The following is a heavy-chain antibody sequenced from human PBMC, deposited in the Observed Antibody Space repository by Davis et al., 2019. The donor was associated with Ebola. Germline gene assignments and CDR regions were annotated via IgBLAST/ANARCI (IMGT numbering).Heavy chain of an antibody. CDR2: IKQDGSEK. V-gene: IGHV3-7*01. CDR1: GFTFSSYW. CDR3: ARDSRAVVPYYYGMDV. J-gene: IGHJ6*02. D-gene: IGHD6-19*01. Sequence: GESLKISCAASGFTFSSYWMSWVRQAPGKGLEWVANIKQDGSEKYYVDSVKGRFTISRDNAKNSLYLQMNSLRAEDTAVYYCARDSRAVVPYYYGMDVWGQGTTVTVSS.